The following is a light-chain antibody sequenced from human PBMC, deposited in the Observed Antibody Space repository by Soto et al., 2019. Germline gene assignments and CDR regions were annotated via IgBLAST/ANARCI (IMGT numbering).Light chain of an antibody. CDR3: QQYNNWPPYT. J-gene: IGKJ2*01. Sequence: EIVMTQSPATLSVSPGERATLSCRASQSVSSNLAWYQQKPGQAPRLLIYGASTRATGIPARFSGSGSGTECTPTISSLQSEDFALYYCQQYNNWPPYTFGQGTKLEIK. V-gene: IGKV3-15*01. CDR2: GAS. CDR1: QSVSSN.